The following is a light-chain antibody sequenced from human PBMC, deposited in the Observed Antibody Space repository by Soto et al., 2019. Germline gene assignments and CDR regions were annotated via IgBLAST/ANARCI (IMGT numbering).Light chain of an antibody. CDR2: DAS. Sequence: DIQMTQSPPSLSASVGDRVTITCQASHDIRIYLNWYQQKPGKAPKLLIYDASNLETGVPSRFSGSGSGTDFTFTISSLQAEDVATYYCQQYDKVPLTFGGGTKVEIK. CDR3: QQYDKVPLT. J-gene: IGKJ4*01. CDR1: HDIRIY. V-gene: IGKV1-33*01.